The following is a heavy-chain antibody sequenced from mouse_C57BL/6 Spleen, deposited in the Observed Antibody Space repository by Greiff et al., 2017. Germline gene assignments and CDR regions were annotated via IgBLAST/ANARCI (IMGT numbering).Heavy chain of an antibody. CDR2: SRNKANDYTT. V-gene: IGHV7-1*01. Sequence: EVQLVESGGGLVQSGRSLRLSCATSGFTFSDFYMEWVRQAPGKGLEWIAASRNKANDYTTEYSASVKGRFIVSRDTSQSILYLQMNALRAEDTAIYYCARNYYGSSYWYVDVWGTGTTVTVSS. J-gene: IGHJ1*03. CDR3: ARNYYGSSYWYVDV. CDR1: GFTFSDFY. D-gene: IGHD1-1*01.